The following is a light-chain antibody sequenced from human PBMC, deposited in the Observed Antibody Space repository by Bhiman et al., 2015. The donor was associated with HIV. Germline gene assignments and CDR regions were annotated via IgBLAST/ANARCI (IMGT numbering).Light chain of an antibody. J-gene: IGLJ1*01. V-gene: IGLV2-14*03. Sequence: QSALTQPASVSGSPGQSITISCTGTSSDVGGYIYVSWYQQHPGKAPKLMIYDVNNRPSGVSNRFSGSKSGNTASLTISGLQAEDEADYYCSSYTSSSSLVFGTGTKVSVL. CDR2: DVN. CDR1: SSDVGGYIY. CDR3: SSYTSSSSLV.